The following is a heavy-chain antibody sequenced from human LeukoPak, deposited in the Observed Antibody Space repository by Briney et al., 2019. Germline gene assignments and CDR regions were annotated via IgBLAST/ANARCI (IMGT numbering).Heavy chain of an antibody. CDR2: ISAYNGNT. Sequence: ASVKVSCKASGYTFTSYGISWVRQAPGQGLEWMGWISAYNGNTNYAQKLQGRVTMTTDTSTSTACMELRSLRSDDTAVYYCARWSYGSSSLNDYWGQGTLVTVSS. CDR3: ARWSYGSSSLNDY. D-gene: IGHD6-13*01. CDR1: GYTFTSYG. V-gene: IGHV1-18*01. J-gene: IGHJ4*02.